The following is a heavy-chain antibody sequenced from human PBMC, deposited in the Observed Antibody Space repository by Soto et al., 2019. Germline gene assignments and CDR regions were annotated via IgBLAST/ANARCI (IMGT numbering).Heavy chain of an antibody. CDR3: AKGSVVGLYGESFDY. Sequence: GGSLRLSCAASGFTFDDYAMHWVRQAPGKGLEWVSGISWNSGSIGYADSVKGRFTISRDNAKNSLYLQMNSLRAEDTALYYCAKGSVVGLYGESFDYWGQGTLVTVSS. D-gene: IGHD4-17*01. CDR1: GFTFDDYA. J-gene: IGHJ4*02. CDR2: ISWNSGSI. V-gene: IGHV3-9*01.